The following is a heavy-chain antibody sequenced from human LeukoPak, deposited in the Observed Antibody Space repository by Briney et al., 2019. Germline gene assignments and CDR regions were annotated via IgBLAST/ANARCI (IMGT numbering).Heavy chain of an antibody. V-gene: IGHV4-4*07. J-gene: IGHJ4*02. CDR1: GGSITNYY. CDR3: ARGQYDSSGYCLDY. Sequence: PSETLSLTCTVSGGSITNYYWSWIRQPAGKGLEWIGCIYTSGSTNYNPSLKSRVTMSVDTSKNQFSLKLSSVTAADTAVYYCARGQYDSSGYCLDYWGQGTLVTVSS. D-gene: IGHD3-22*01. CDR2: IYTSGST.